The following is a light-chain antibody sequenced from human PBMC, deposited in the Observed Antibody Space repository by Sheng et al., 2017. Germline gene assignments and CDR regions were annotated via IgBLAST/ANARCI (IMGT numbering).Light chain of an antibody. CDR1: QNIGTN. V-gene: IGKV3D-15*01. J-gene: IGKJ2*03. CDR2: GAS. Sequence: ETVMTQSPATLSVSPGQSVTLSCWASQNIGTNLAWYQQRPGQAPRLLILGASSRATGIPDRFSGSGSGTDFTLTISRLEPEDFAVYYCQQYNNWPRSFGQGTKLEIK. CDR3: QQYNNWPRS.